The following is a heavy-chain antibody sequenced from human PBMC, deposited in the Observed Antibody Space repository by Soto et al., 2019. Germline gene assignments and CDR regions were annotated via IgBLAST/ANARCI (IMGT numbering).Heavy chain of an antibody. D-gene: IGHD1-26*01. V-gene: IGHV1-69*01. CDR2: IIPIFGTA. CDR1: GGTFSSYA. J-gene: IGHJ3*02. CDR3: ARDITRAGIVGATTFFAFDI. Sequence: QVQLVQSGAEVKKPGSSVKVSCKASGGTFSSYAISWVRQAPGQGLEWMGGIIPIFGTANYAQKFQGRVTITADESTSTGYMELSSLRSEDTAVYYCARDITRAGIVGATTFFAFDIWGQGTMVTVSS.